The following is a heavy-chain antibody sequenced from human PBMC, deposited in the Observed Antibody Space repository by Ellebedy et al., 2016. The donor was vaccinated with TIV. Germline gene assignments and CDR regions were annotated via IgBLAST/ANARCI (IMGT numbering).Heavy chain of an antibody. D-gene: IGHD5-18*01. Sequence: PGGSLRLSCAASGFTFSSYGMHWVRQAPGKGLEWVAFIRYDGSNKYYADSVKGRFTISRDNSKNTLYLQMNSLRAEDTAVYYCAKDGDVDTAMVTQDYYGMDVWGQGTTVTVSS. CDR2: IRYDGSNK. CDR1: GFTFSSYG. J-gene: IGHJ6*02. V-gene: IGHV3-30*02. CDR3: AKDGDVDTAMVTQDYYGMDV.